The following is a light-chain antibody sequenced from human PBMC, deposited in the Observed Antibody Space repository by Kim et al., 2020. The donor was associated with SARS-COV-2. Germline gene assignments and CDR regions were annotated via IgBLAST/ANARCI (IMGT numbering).Light chain of an antibody. V-gene: IGLV3-21*04. CDR3: QVWDIDSNHQV. CDR1: NVGSKS. Sequence: SYELTQPPSVSVAPGKTAKITCGGNNVGSKSVHWYQQKPGQAPVLVIYYDSERPSGIPERFSGSSSGNTAALSINRVEAGDEADYYCQVWDIDSNHQVFGGGTQLTVL. J-gene: IGLJ3*02. CDR2: YDS.